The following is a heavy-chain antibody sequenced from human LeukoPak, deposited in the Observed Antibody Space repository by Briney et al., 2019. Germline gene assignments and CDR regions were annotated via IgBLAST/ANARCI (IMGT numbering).Heavy chain of an antibody. J-gene: IGHJ4*02. CDR2: ISPKSGDT. CDR3: ATRPAVATIAHFDY. CDR1: GYTFTGYW. D-gene: IGHD5-12*01. Sequence: ASVKVSCKASGYTFTGYWLHWVRQAPGQGLEWMGWISPKSGDTNYAQKFQGRVTMTRDTSISTVYMEVSRLRSDDTDVYYCATRPAVATIAHFDYWGRGTLVTVSS. V-gene: IGHV1-2*02.